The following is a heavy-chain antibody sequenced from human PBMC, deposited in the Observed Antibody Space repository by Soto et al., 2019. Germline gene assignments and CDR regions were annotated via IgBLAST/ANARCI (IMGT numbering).Heavy chain of an antibody. V-gene: IGHV3-21*01. CDR3: ARELTVDGRAGY. D-gene: IGHD6-19*01. CDR2: ISGNSGDI. Sequence: EVQLVESGGGLVKPGGSLRLSCAGSGFFFSSYTMNWVRQAPGQGLEWVSSISGNSGDISYADSVKGRFTISRDNATNSLFLQMKNLRAEDSAVYYCARELTVDGRAGYWGQGTRVTVSS. J-gene: IGHJ4*02. CDR1: GFFFSSYT.